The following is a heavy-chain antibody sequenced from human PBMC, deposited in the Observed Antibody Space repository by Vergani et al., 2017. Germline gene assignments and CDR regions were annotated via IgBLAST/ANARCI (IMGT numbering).Heavy chain of an antibody. Sequence: QVQLVESGGGVVQPGRSLRLSCAASGFTFSSYGMHWVRQAPGKGLEWVAVIWNDGSNKYYADSVKGRFTISRDNSKNTLYLQMNSLIAEDTAVYYCARFHTMTEGFDYWGQGSLVTVSS. CDR2: IWNDGSNK. D-gene: IGHD4-17*01. J-gene: IGHJ4*02. CDR3: ARFHTMTEGFDY. V-gene: IGHV3-33*01. CDR1: GFTFSSYG.